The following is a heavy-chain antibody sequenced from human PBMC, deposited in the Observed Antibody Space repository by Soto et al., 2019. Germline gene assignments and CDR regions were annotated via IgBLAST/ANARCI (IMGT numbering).Heavy chain of an antibody. V-gene: IGHV3-30*18. CDR2: ISYDGSNK. CDR1: GFTFSSYG. J-gene: IGHJ4*02. D-gene: IGHD4-17*01. CDR3: AKGQHDYGDPPFDY. Sequence: PGGSLRLSCAVSGFTFSSYGMHWVRQAPGKGLEWVAVISYDGSNKYYADSVKGRFTISRDNSKNTLYLQMNSLRAEDTAVYYCAKGQHDYGDPPFDYWGQGTLVTVSS.